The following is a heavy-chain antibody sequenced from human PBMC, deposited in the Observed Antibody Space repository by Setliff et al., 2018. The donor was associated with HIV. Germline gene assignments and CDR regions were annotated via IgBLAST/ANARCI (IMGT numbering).Heavy chain of an antibody. CDR1: GGSISSYY. J-gene: IGHJ4*02. CDR3: ARGRAAPFDY. Sequence: SETLSLTCTVSGGSISSYYWSWIRQPPGKGLEWIGYIYTSGSTSYNPSLKSRFTISMDTSKNQFSLNLSSVTAADTAVYYCARGRAAPFDYWGQGTLVTVSS. CDR2: IYTSGST. D-gene: IGHD6-13*01. V-gene: IGHV4-4*08.